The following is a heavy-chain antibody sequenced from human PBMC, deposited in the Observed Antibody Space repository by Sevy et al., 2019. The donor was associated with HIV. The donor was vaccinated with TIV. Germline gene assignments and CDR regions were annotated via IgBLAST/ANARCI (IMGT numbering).Heavy chain of an antibody. CDR1: GFSISGYG. Sequence: GGSLRLSCAASGFSISGYGMHWVRQAPGNGLEWVAVIWYDGTNKEYADSVKGRFTISRDNSKNTLYLQMNSLGAEDTAVYYCAREDIRVAGIGYYFHSWGQGTLVTVSS. CDR2: IWYDGTNK. V-gene: IGHV3-33*01. CDR3: AREDIRVAGIGYYFHS. D-gene: IGHD6-19*01. J-gene: IGHJ4*02.